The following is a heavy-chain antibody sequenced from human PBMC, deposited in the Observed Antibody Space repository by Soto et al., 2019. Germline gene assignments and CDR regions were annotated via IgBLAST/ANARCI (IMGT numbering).Heavy chain of an antibody. CDR2: ISSSSSYI. CDR3: AREGLLFMDDVGYYFDY. V-gene: IGHV3-21*01. J-gene: IGHJ4*02. CDR1: GFTFSSYS. Sequence: GGSLRLSCAASGFTFSSYSMNWVRQAPGKGLEWVSSISSSSSYIYYADSVKGRFTISRDNAKNSLYLQMNSLRAEDTAVYYCAREGLLFMDDVGYYFDYWGQGTLVTVSS. D-gene: IGHD2-21*02.